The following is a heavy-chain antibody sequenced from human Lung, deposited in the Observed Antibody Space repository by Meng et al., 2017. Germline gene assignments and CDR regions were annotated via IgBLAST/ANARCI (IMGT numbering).Heavy chain of an antibody. V-gene: IGHV4-34*01. CDR2: INHSGST. Sequence: QVRLQQWGAGLLKPSATLSLTCVVSGGSFSDYYWSWIRQPPGKGLEWIGEINHSGSTNYNPSLESRATISVDTSQNNLSLKLSSVTAADSAVYYCARGPTTMAHDFDYWGQGTLVTVSS. J-gene: IGHJ4*02. D-gene: IGHD4-11*01. CDR3: ARGPTTMAHDFDY. CDR1: GGSFSDYY.